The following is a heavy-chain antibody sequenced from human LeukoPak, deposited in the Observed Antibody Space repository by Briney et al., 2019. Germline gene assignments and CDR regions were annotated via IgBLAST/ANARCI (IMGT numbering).Heavy chain of an antibody. V-gene: IGHV5-51*01. J-gene: IGHJ4*02. D-gene: IGHD5-24*01. CDR3: ARHQNRGGDGYPDPFDY. CDR1: GYTFTGDW. CDR2: IYPGDSDT. Sequence: PGESLKISCKASGYTFTGDWIGWVRQMPGKGLEWMGIIYPGDSDTRYSPSFQGQVTISADKSISTAYLQWSSLKASDTAMYYCARHQNRGGDGYPDPFDYWGQGTLVTVSS.